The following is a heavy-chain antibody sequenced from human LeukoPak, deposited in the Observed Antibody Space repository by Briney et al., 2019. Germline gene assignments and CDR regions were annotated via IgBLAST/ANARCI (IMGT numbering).Heavy chain of an antibody. D-gene: IGHD5-18*01. J-gene: IGHJ4*02. CDR2: IHFSGTT. CDR1: GASISGTDYY. V-gene: IGHV4-31*03. CDR3: AAWGDTAKGGKY. Sequence: ASETLSLTCTVSGASISGTDYYWTWTRHHPGEGLEWLGFIHFSGTTYYNPSLRSRLIISADTAKNQMSLKLSSMTAADTAVYYCAAWGDTAKGGKYWGQGTQVTVSS.